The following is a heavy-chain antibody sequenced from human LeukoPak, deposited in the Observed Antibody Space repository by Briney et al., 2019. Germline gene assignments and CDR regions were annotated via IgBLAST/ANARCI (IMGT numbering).Heavy chain of an antibody. J-gene: IGHJ4*02. CDR3: ARSAITIFGGVTFVY. D-gene: IGHD3-3*01. CDR1: GGSISIGSEF. Sequence: PSETLSLTRTVSGGSISIGSEFWRWIRQPGGGGLGWNGRNYTSGSTTYNPSLKSRVTISVDTSKNQFSLKLSSVTAPHTAVYYCARSAITIFGGVTFVYWGERAIVTVSS. CDR2: NYTSGST. V-gene: IGHV4-61*02.